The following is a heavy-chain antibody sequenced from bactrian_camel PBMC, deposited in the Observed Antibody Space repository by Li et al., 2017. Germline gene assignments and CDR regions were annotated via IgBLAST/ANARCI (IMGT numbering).Heavy chain of an antibody. Sequence: HVQLVESGGGSVQAGGSLRLSCVAFGYTYSKNYMDWFRQAPGNECEVVSTINSIDSVFYAESVQGRFSISRDNAKNAVYLQMDSLKPEDTAVYYCAADPQYGGGLLFGFSANCRSNDFWGQGTQVTVS. CDR2: INSIDSV. CDR3: AADPQYGGGLLFGFSANCRSNDF. J-gene: IGHJ4*01. V-gene: IGHV3S53*01. CDR1: GYTYSKNY. D-gene: IGHD2*01.